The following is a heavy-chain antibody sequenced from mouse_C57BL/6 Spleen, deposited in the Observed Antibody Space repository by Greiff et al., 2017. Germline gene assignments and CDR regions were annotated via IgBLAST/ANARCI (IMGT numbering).Heavy chain of an antibody. V-gene: IGHV5-17*01. J-gene: IGHJ2*01. CDR1: GFTFSDYG. CDR3: ARLYGNYYFDY. Sequence: EVQVVEPGGGLVKPGGSLKLSCAASGFTFSDYGMHWVRQAPEKGLEWVAYISSGSSTIYYADTVKGRFTISRDNAKNTLFLQMTSLRSEDTAMYYCARLYGNYYFDYWGQGTTLTVSS. CDR2: ISSGSSTI. D-gene: IGHD2-1*01.